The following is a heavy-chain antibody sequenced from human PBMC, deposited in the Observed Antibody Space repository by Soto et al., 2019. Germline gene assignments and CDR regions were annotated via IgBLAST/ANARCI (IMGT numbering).Heavy chain of an antibody. V-gene: IGHV4-31*02. CDR2: IYYSGST. Sequence: TLSLTCTVSGCSISSGGYYWSWIRQHPGKGLEWIGYIYYSGSTYYNPSLKSRVTISVDTSKNQFSLKLSSVTAADTAVYYCARVLPTVTTQWFDPWGQGTLVTVSS. J-gene: IGHJ5*02. CDR1: GCSISSGGYY. CDR3: ARVLPTVTTQWFDP. D-gene: IGHD4-4*01.